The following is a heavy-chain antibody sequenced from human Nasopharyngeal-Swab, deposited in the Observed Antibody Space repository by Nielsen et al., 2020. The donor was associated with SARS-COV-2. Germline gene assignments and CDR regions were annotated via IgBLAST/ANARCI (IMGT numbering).Heavy chain of an antibody. D-gene: IGHD3-22*01. CDR3: ASQGGGDYYDSRRYYNNVMDV. CDR1: GGTFSSYA. CDR2: IIPIFGIA. J-gene: IGHJ6*02. Sequence: SVQVSCKASGGTFSSYAISWVRQAPGQGLAWMGRIIPIFGIANYAQKLQGSVTITADKSTSTAYIELSSLRSEDTAVYYCASQGGGDYYDSRRYYNNVMDVWGQGTTVTVSS. V-gene: IGHV1-69*04.